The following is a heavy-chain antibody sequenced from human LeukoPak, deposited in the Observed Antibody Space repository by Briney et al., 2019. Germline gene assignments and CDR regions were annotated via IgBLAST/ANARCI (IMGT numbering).Heavy chain of an antibody. Sequence: PSQTLSLTCTVSGGSISSGGYYWSWIRQHPGKGLEWIGSIYYSGSTYYNPSLKSRVTISVDTSKNQFSLKLSSVTAADTAVYYCAKTIILYYYDSSDYPNQNYYMDVWGKGTTVTVSS. CDR1: GGSISSGGYY. CDR3: AKTIILYYYDSSDYPNQNYYMDV. V-gene: IGHV4-39*07. CDR2: IYYSGST. D-gene: IGHD3-22*01. J-gene: IGHJ6*03.